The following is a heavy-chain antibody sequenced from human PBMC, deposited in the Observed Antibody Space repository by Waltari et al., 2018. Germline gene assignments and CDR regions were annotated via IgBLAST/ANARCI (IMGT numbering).Heavy chain of an antibody. CDR2: IYYSGST. J-gene: IGHJ4*02. CDR1: GGSISSSSYY. D-gene: IGHD2-2*01. CDR3: ATLVLVVVPAAAYFDY. Sequence: QLQLQESGPGLVKPSETLSLTCTVSGGSISSSSYYWGWIRQPPGKGLEWIGSIYYSGSTYSNPSLKSRVTISVDTSKNQFSLKLSSVTAADTAVYYCATLVLVVVPAAAYFDYWGQGTLVTVSS. V-gene: IGHV4-39*07.